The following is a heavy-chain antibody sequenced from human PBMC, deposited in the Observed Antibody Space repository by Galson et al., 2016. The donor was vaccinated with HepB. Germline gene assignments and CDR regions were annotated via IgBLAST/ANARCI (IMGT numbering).Heavy chain of an antibody. Sequence: CAISGDSVSSNSAAWTWIRQSPLSGLEWLGRTYYRSKWYNDYAVSVKSRISIHPDTSKNQFSLQLTSVTPEDTAVYYCARVRCSTFRCQNWFDPWGQGTLVTVS. J-gene: IGHJ5*02. CDR2: TYYRSKWYN. CDR3: ARVRCSTFRCQNWFDP. CDR1: GDSVSSNSAA. D-gene: IGHD2/OR15-2a*01. V-gene: IGHV6-1*01.